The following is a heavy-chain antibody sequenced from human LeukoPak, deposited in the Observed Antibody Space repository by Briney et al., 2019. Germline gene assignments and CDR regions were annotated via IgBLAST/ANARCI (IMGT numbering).Heavy chain of an antibody. V-gene: IGHV3-53*01. D-gene: IGHD5-12*01. J-gene: IGHJ4*02. CDR1: GFTVGSKY. Sequence: PGGSLRLSCAASGFTVGSKYVSWVRQTPGKGLDWVSVIYSGGNTHYSDSVKGRFTISRDNSKNTLYLQMNSLRVDDTAVYYCARLDSGYNAYAPFDHWGQGTLVTESS. CDR2: IYSGGNT. CDR3: ARLDSGYNAYAPFDH.